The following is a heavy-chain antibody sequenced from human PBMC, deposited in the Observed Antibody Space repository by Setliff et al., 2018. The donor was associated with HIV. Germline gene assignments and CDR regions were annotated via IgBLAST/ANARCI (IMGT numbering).Heavy chain of an antibody. CDR2: IKQDGSEE. CDR3: AFGGGWLHDY. V-gene: IGHV3-7*01. J-gene: IGHJ4*02. D-gene: IGHD3-10*01. Sequence: GGSLRLSCAASGFTFSTYWMIWVRQAPGKGLEWVAKIKQDGSEEYYVDSVKGRFTISRDNAKNSVYLQMNSLRAEDTAVYYCAFGGGWLHDYWGQGTLVTVSS. CDR1: GFTFSTYW.